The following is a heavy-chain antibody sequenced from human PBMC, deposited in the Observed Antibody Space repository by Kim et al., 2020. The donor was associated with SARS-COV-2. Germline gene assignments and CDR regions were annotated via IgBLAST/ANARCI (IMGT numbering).Heavy chain of an antibody. CDR1: GYMFSSYW. CDR3: ARQRGEYFDAFDV. J-gene: IGHJ3*01. CDR2: IFPGDSNI. Sequence: GESLKISCKGSGYMFSSYWIAWVRQMPGKGLECMGIIFPGDSNIRYSLSLQGRATISVDKSINTAYLDWSSLKASDTGIYYCARQRGEYFDAFDVWGQGTRVSVSS. V-gene: IGHV5-51*01. D-gene: IGHD3-9*01.